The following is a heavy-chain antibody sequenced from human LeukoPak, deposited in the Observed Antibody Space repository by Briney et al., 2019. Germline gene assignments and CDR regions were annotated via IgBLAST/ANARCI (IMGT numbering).Heavy chain of an antibody. V-gene: IGHV3-48*04. D-gene: IGHD6-19*01. CDR3: VREGGSGWYSGWFDP. CDR2: ISPSSDSI. J-gene: IGHJ5*02. Sequence: PGGSLRLSCVASGFTFSSYNMNWVRQAPGKGLEWVSYISPSSDSINYADSVKGRFTISRDNADNSLYLQLSSLRAEDTALYYCVREGGSGWYSGWFDPWGQGTLVTVSS. CDR1: GFTFSSYN.